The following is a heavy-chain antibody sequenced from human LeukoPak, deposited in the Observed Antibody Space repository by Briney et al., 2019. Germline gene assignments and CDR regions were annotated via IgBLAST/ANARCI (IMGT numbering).Heavy chain of an antibody. CDR3: ARLPRVLRYFDWLPFGLYGMDV. J-gene: IGHJ6*02. CDR2: INHSGST. V-gene: IGHV4-34*01. D-gene: IGHD3-9*01. Sequence: PSETLSLTCAVYGGSFSGYYWSWTRQPPGKGLEWIGEINHSGSTNYNPSLKSRVTISVDTSKNQFSLKLSSVTAADTAVYYCARLPRVLRYFDWLPFGLYGMDVWGQGTTVTVSS. CDR1: GGSFSGYY.